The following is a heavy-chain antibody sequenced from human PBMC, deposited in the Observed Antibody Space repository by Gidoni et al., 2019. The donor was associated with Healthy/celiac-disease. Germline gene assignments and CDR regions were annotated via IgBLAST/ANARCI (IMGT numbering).Heavy chain of an antibody. V-gene: IGHV3-9*01. D-gene: IGHD4-17*01. Sequence: EVQLVESGGGLVQPGRSLILSCAASGFTFDDYAMHWVRQAPGKGLEWVSGISWNSGSIGYADSVKGRFTISRDNAKNSLYLQMNSLRAEDTALYYCAKDISTVTYDAFDIWGQGTMVTVSS. CDR2: ISWNSGSI. CDR1: GFTFDDYA. J-gene: IGHJ3*02. CDR3: AKDISTVTYDAFDI.